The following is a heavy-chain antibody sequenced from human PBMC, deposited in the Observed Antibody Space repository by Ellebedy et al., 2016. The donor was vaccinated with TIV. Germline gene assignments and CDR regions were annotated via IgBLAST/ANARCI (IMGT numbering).Heavy chain of an antibody. CDR1: GYSFTSYW. CDR3: ARLVGDYYDSSGYYGDAFDI. D-gene: IGHD3-22*01. J-gene: IGHJ3*02. CDR2: IYPGDSDT. V-gene: IGHV5-51*01. Sequence: ESLKISCKGSGYSFTSYWIGWVRQMPGKGLEWMGIIYPGDSDTRYSPSFQGQVTISSDKSISTAYLQWSRLKASDTAMYYCARLVGDYYDSSGYYGDAFDIWGQGTMVTVSS.